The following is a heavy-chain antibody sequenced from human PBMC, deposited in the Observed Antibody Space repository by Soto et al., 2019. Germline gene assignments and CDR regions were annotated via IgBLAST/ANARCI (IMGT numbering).Heavy chain of an antibody. CDR3: ARHLTGTGTNVDY. J-gene: IGHJ4*02. D-gene: IGHD1-1*01. CDR2: IYYSGST. Sequence: PSETLCLTCPVAGGSISSSSYYWGWIRQPPGKGLEWIGSIYYSGSTYYNPSLKSRVAVSVDTSKNQFSLKLSSVTAADTAVYYCARHLTGTGTNVDYWGQGTLVTVSS. CDR1: GGSISSSSYY. V-gene: IGHV4-39*01.